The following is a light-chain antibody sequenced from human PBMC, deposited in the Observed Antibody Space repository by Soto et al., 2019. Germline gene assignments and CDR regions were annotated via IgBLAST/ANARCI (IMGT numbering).Light chain of an antibody. CDR2: DAS. CDR3: QQSNNWPKT. J-gene: IGKJ1*01. CDR1: QSVGSN. V-gene: IGKV3-15*01. Sequence: EIVMTQSPDTLSVSPGETATLSCRASQSVGSNLAWYLQKPGQAPRLLISDASTRAAGLPARFSGSGSGTEFTLTISSLQSEDFAVYYCQQSNNWPKTFGQGTKVDIK.